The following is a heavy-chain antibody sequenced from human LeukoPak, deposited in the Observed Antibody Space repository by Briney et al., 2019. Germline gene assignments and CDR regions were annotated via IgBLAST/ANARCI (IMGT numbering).Heavy chain of an antibody. CDR3: AAGRGSYSPDY. J-gene: IGHJ4*02. Sequence: GSLRLSCAPSGFSFSDHEMNWVREAPGPGLGWVSYLSSSGNGYYADSAKRRFTISRYNSKNSLYLQMTSRRADDTAVYYCAAGRGSYSPDYWGQGTLVTVSS. V-gene: IGHV3-48*03. CDR2: LSSSGNG. D-gene: IGHD1-26*01. CDR1: GFSFSDHE.